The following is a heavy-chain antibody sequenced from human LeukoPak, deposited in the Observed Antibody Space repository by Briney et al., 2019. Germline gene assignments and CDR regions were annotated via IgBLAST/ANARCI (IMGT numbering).Heavy chain of an antibody. CDR1: GFTFSSYS. CDR3: AREFSVRLADY. D-gene: IGHD5-12*01. V-gene: IGHV3-48*04. CDR2: ISSSSSTI. Sequence: GGSLRLSCAASGFTFSSYSMNWVRRAPGKGLEWVSYISSSSSTIYYADSVKGRFTISRDNAKNSLYLQMNSLRAEDTAVYYCAREFSVRLADYWGQGTLVTVSS. J-gene: IGHJ4*02.